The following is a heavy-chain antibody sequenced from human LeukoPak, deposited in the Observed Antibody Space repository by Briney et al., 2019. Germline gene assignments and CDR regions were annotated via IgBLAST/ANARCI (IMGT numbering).Heavy chain of an antibody. J-gene: IGHJ4*02. CDR3: ARGYVVVPLDV. CDR2: ISTYNGHT. V-gene: IGHV1-18*01. Sequence: ASVKVSCKASGYNVFSYGFSWVRQAPGQGLEWMGWISTYNGHTNYAEKFQDSVTMTTDTSTRTAYMELRSLRPDDTAVYYCARGYVVVPLDVWGQGTLVTVSS. CDR1: GYNVFSYG. D-gene: IGHD3-9*01.